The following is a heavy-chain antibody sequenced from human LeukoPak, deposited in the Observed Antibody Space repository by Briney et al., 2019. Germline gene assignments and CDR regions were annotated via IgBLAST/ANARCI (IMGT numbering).Heavy chain of an antibody. Sequence: GASVKVSCKASGYTFTSYGISWVRQAPGQGLEWMGWISAYNGNTNYAQKLQGRVTMTTGTSTSTAYMELRSLRSDDTAVYYCARDHQYQLPPSSYYYYYYGMDVWGQGTTVTVSS. J-gene: IGHJ6*02. D-gene: IGHD2-2*01. CDR1: GYTFTSYG. V-gene: IGHV1-18*01. CDR2: ISAYNGNT. CDR3: ARDHQYQLPPSSYYYYYYGMDV.